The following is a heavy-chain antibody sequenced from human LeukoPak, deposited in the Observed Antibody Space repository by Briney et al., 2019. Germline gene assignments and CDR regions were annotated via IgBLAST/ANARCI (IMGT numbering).Heavy chain of an antibody. CDR3: ARVRVPDAFDI. Sequence: PGGSLRLSCAASGFTSSSYSMNWVRQAPGKGLEWVSSISSSSSYIYYADSVKGRFTISRDNAKNSLYLQMNSLRAEDTAVYYCARVRVPDAFDIWGQGTMVTVSS. J-gene: IGHJ3*02. CDR2: ISSSSSYI. V-gene: IGHV3-21*01. CDR1: GFTSSSYS.